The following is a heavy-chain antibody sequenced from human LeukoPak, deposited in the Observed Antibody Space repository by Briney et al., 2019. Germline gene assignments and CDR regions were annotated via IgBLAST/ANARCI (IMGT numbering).Heavy chain of an antibody. CDR1: GFTFSSYG. V-gene: IGHV3-33*01. Sequence: GGSLRLSCAASGFTFSSYGIHWVRQAPGKGLEWVAVIWYDGSNKYYADSVKGRFTISRDNSKNALYLQMNSLRAEDTAVYYCARGPGSGYYLTAFDIWGQGTMVTVPS. D-gene: IGHD3-22*01. J-gene: IGHJ3*02. CDR3: ARGPGSGYYLTAFDI. CDR2: IWYDGSNK.